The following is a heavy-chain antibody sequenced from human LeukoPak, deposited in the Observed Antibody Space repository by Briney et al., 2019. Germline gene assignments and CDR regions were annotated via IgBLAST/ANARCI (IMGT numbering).Heavy chain of an antibody. Sequence: PGRSLRLSCAASGFTFSSYAMHRVRQAPGKGLEWVAVISYDGSNKYYADSVKGRFTISRDNSKNTLYLQMNSLRAEDTAVYYCARGRGAFDIWGQGTMVTVSS. CDR1: GFTFSSYA. V-gene: IGHV3-30*01. CDR2: ISYDGSNK. J-gene: IGHJ3*02. CDR3: ARGRGAFDI.